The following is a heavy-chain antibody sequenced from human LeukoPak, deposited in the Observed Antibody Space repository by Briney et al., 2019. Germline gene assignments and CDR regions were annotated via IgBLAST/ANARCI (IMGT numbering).Heavy chain of an antibody. CDR1: ADSIIGYY. CDR2: LFYRGTT. Sequence: SETLSLTCSVSADSIIGYYWGWIRQTPGTGVDWSGNLFYRGTTTYNPSLRSRVTISLDASRTQIFLNLTSVTAADAAVYFCARSKSGYWFDNWSRGTLVVVSS. J-gene: IGHJ4*02. D-gene: IGHD5-12*01. CDR3: ARSKSGYWFDN. V-gene: IGHV4-59*01.